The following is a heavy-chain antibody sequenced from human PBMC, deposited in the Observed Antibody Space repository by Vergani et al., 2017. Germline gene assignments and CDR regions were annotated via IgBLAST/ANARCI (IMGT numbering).Heavy chain of an antibody. J-gene: IGHJ4*02. Sequence: QVQLVQSGAEVKKPGASVKVSCKVSGYTLTELSMHWVRQAPGKGLEWMGGFDPEDGETIYAQKFQGRVTMTEDTSTDTAYLELSSLRSEDTAVYYCATDNGGFGVVPARLGFDYWGQGTLVTVSS. CDR1: GYTLTELS. CDR2: FDPEDGET. D-gene: IGHD2-2*01. CDR3: ATDNGGFGVVPARLGFDY. V-gene: IGHV1-24*01.